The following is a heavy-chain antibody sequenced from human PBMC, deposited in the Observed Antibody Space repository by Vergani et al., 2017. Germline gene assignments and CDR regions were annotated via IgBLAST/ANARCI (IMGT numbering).Heavy chain of an antibody. CDR1: GYSISSGYY. D-gene: IGHD6-25*01. CDR3: ARAFSANYFDY. J-gene: IGHJ4*02. V-gene: IGHV4-38-2*02. Sequence: QVQLQESGPGLVKPSETLSLTCTVSGYSISSGYYWGWIRQPPGKGLEWIGYIYYSGSTYYNPSLKSRVTISVDTSKNQFSLKLSSVTAADTAVYYCARAFSANYFDYWGQGTLVTVSS. CDR2: IYYSGST.